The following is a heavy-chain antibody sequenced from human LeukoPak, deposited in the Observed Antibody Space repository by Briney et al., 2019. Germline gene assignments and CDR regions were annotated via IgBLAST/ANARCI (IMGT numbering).Heavy chain of an antibody. J-gene: IGHJ3*02. D-gene: IGHD5-24*01. CDR1: GYTFTSYG. V-gene: IGHV1-18*01. CDR3: ARDNGMATMRDAFDI. CDR2: ISAYNGNT. Sequence: GASVKVSCKASGYTFTSYGISWVRQAPGQGLEWMGWISAYNGNTNYAQKLQGRVTMTTDTSTSTAYMELRGLRSDDTAVYYCARDNGMATMRDAFDIWGQGTMVTVSS.